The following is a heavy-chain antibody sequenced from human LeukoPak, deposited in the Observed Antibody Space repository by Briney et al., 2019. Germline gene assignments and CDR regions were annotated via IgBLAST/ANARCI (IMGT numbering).Heavy chain of an antibody. CDR1: GFTFSSYG. D-gene: IGHD4-23*01. CDR3: AREYDYGGNRPGCFQH. V-gene: IGHV3-30*03. J-gene: IGHJ1*01. CDR2: ISYDGSNK. Sequence: PGGSLRLSCAASGFTFSSYGMHWVRQAPGKGLEWVAVISYDGSNKYYADSVKGRFTISRDNSKNTLYLQMNSLRAEDTAVYYCAREYDYGGNRPGCFQHWGQGTLVIVSS.